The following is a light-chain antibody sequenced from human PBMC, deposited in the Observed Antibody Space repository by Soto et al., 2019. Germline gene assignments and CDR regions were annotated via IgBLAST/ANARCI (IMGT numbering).Light chain of an antibody. CDR2: GAS. Sequence: DIQMTQFPSSLSASVGDRVTITCRAGQNINNYLNWYQQKPGKAPNLLIYGASSLQSGVPSRFSGSGSGTDFTLIISSLQPEDFATYYCQQSYSSYTFGQGTKLEIK. V-gene: IGKV1-39*01. J-gene: IGKJ2*01. CDR3: QQSYSSYT. CDR1: QNINNY.